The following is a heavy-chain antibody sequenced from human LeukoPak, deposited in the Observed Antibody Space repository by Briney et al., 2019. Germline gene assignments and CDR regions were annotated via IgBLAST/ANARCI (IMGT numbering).Heavy chain of an antibody. CDR1: GYTFTGYY. Sequence: ASVKVTCKASGYTFTGYYMHWGRQAPGQGLEWMGWINPNSGGTNYAQKFQGRVTMSVDTSKNQFSLKLSSVTAADTAVYYCARVSGYDWESFYDYWGQGTLVTVSS. V-gene: IGHV1-2*02. J-gene: IGHJ4*02. CDR2: INPNSGGT. CDR3: ARVSGYDWESFYDY. D-gene: IGHD5-12*01.